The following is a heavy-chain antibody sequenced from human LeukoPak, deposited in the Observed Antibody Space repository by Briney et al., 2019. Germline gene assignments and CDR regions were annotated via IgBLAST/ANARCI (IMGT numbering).Heavy chain of an antibody. CDR2: ISAYNGNT. J-gene: IGHJ4*02. D-gene: IGHD4-17*01. CDR3: ARDRLGGDLTGESLY. Sequence: GAAVKVSCKASGYPFDNFGLTWVRQAPGQGLEWMGWISAYNGNTHYAQKFRDRLTTTTDTSTRTAYLELRSLKSDDTAVYYCARDRLGGDLTGESLYWGQGTLVTVSS. CDR1: GYPFDNFG. V-gene: IGHV1-18*01.